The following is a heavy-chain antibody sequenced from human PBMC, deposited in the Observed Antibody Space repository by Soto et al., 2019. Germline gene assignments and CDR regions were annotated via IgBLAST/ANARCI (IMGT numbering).Heavy chain of an antibody. CDR3: VRERKYQLLSWYWFDP. CDR1: CGGVSCNTAA. V-gene: IGHV6-1*01. Sequence: SQTRSVTGAISCGGVSCNTAAWASFRQSPSRGLEWLGRTYYKSKWSNDYALSMKSRITINPDTSKNQFSLQLNSVTPEDTAVYYCVRERKYQLLSWYWFDPLVQGTVVTGSS. J-gene: IGHJ5*02. CDR2: TYYKSKWSN. D-gene: IGHD2-2*01.